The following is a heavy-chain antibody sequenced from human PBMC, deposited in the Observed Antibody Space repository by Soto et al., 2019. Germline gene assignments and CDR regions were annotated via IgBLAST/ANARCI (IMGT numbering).Heavy chain of an antibody. CDR3: ARGPLMSSYYCSGSRDRGYFYF. D-gene: IGHD3-10*01. J-gene: IGHJ4*02. CDR1: GGSFTGYY. CDR2: INQSGST. Sequence: QVQLQQWGAGLLKPSETLSLTCEVSGGSFTGYYWRWIRQPPGSGLEWIGEINQSGSTTYNPSLQRRVTMSVGESKKQFSLNVTSVPAADTAIYYCARGPLMSSYYCSGSRDRGYFYFWGQGRLVTVSS. V-gene: IGHV4-34*01.